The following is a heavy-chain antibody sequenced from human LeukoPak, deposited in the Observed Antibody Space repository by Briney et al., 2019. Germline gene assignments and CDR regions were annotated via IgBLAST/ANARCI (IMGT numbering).Heavy chain of an antibody. CDR1: GFTFSNYA. CDR2: ISGSGGST. V-gene: IGHV3-23*01. CDR3: AKVRGNQYYFDY. Sequence: GGSLRLSCAASGFTFSNYAMNWVRQAPGKGLEWVSGISGSGGSTYYADSAKGRFTVSRDNSRDTLYLQMNCLRAEDTAVYYCAKVRGNQYYFDYWGQGTLVTVSS. J-gene: IGHJ4*02.